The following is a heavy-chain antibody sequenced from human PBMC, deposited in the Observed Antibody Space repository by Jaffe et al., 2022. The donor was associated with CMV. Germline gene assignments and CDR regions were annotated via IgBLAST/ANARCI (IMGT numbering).Heavy chain of an antibody. J-gene: IGHJ5*02. CDR3: ARPRGPRHDSSGYNWFDP. D-gene: IGHD3-22*01. V-gene: IGHV4-39*01. CDR2: IYYSGST. Sequence: QLQLQESGPGLVKPSETLSLTCTVSGGSISSSSYYWGWIRQPPGKGLEWIGSIYYSGSTYYNPSLKSRVTISVDTSKNQFSLKLSSVTAADTAVYYCARPRGPRHDSSGYNWFDPWGQGTLVTVSS. CDR1: GGSISSSSYY.